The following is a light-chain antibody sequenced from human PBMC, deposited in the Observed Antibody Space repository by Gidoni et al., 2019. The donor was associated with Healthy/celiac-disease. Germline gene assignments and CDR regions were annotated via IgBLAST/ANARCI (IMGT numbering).Light chain of an antibody. Sequence: QSVLTQPPSVSGAPGQRVTISCTGRSSNIGAGYEVHWYQQLPGTAPKHLIYGNSNRPSGVPDRFSGSKSGTSASLAITGLQAEDEADYYCQSYDSSLVFGGGTKLTVL. V-gene: IGLV1-40*01. J-gene: IGLJ2*01. CDR3: QSYDSSLV. CDR2: GNS. CDR1: SSNIGAGYE.